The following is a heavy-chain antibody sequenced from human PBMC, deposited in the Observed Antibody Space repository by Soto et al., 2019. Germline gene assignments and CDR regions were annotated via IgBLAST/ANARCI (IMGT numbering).Heavy chain of an antibody. CDR2: IDWDDDK. CDR1: GFSLNTRGMS. CDR3: AHTQYYYDSSGYYSNAEYFQH. V-gene: IGHV2-70*12. J-gene: IGHJ1*01. Sequence: SGPTLVNPTQTLTLTCTFFGFSLNTRGMSVSWIRQPPGKALEWLAVIDWDDDKYYRTSLKTRLTISKNTSKNKVVLTMTNIEPVVTATYYCAHTQYYYDSSGYYSNAEYFQHWGQGTLVTVSS. D-gene: IGHD3-22*01.